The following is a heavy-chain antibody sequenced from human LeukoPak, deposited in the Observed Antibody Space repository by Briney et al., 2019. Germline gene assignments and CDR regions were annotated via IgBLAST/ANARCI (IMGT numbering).Heavy chain of an antibody. CDR1: GSSLSELS. V-gene: IGHV1-24*01. CDR2: FDVIDSET. J-gene: IGHJ4*02. D-gene: IGHD5-18*01. CDR3: AARRPYSLLDY. Sequence: GASVKVSCTVSGSSLSELSLYWVRQAPGKGLEWMGGFDVIDSETFYAQKFQGRVTMTEDSSTDTAYMELRSLTSDDTALYYCAARRPYSLLDYWAREPWSPSPQ.